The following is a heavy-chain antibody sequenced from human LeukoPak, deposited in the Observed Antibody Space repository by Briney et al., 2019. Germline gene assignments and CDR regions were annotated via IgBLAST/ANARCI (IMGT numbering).Heavy chain of an antibody. Sequence: ASVKVSCKASGGTFSSYAISWVRQAPGQGLEWMGRIIPIFGTANYAQKFQGRVTITTDESTSTAYMELSSLRSEDTAVYYCARGDTDYGDYYFDYWGQGTLVTVSS. CDR3: ARGDTDYGDYYFDY. CDR1: GGTFSSYA. D-gene: IGHD4-17*01. CDR2: IIPIFGTA. J-gene: IGHJ4*02. V-gene: IGHV1-69*05.